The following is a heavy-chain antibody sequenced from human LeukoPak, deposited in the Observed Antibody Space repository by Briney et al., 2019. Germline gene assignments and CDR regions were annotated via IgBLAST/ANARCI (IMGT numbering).Heavy chain of an antibody. CDR1: GFTFSSYS. CDR3: ARGRSSTSFFIDY. D-gene: IGHD2-2*01. CDR2: ISSSSSYI. J-gene: IGHJ4*02. V-gene: IGHV3-21*01. Sequence: GGSLRLSCAASGFTFSSYSMDWVRQAPGKGLEWVSSISSSSSYIYYADSVKGRFTISRDNAKNSLYPQMNSLRAEDTAVYYCARGRSSTSFFIDYWGQGTLVTVSS.